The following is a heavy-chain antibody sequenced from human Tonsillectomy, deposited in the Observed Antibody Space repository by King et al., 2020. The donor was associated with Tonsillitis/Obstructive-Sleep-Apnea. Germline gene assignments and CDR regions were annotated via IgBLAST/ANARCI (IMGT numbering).Heavy chain of an antibody. CDR3: ARASEAFYI. CDR2: IDHSGST. V-gene: IGHV4-34*01. CDR1: GGSFSGYY. J-gene: IGHJ3*02. Sequence: VQLQQWGAGLLKPSETLSLTSAVYGGSFSGYYWSWIRQPPGKGLEWIGEIDHSGSTNYNPSLKSRVTISVDTSKNLFSLKLSSLTAADTAVYYCARASEAFYIWGQGTLVTVSS.